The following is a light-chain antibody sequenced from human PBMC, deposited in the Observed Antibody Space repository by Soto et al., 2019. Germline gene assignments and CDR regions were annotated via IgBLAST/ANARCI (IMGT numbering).Light chain of an antibody. CDR1: SSNIGNNF. Sequence: QSVLTQPPSVSAAPGQRVTISCSGNSSNIGNNFVSWYQQPPGTAPKLLIYDNHKRPSGIPDRFSGSKSGTSATLGITGLETGDEADYYCGTWDSSLSVVVFGGGTQRIVL. J-gene: IGLJ3*02. V-gene: IGLV1-51*01. CDR2: DNH. CDR3: GTWDSSLSVVV.